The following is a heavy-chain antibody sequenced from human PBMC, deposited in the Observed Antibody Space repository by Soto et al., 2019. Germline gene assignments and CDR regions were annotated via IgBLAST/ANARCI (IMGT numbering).Heavy chain of an antibody. CDR3: ARDLERFCSGGSCYSNVDY. Sequence: GASVKVSCKASGYTFTSYGINWVRQAPGQGLEWMGWISAYNGKTNYAQKVQGRVTMTTGTSTSTAYMELRSLTSDDTAVYYCARDLERFCSGGSCYSNVDYWG. CDR2: ISAYNGKT. V-gene: IGHV1-18*01. J-gene: IGHJ4*01. CDR1: GYTFTSYG. D-gene: IGHD2-15*01.